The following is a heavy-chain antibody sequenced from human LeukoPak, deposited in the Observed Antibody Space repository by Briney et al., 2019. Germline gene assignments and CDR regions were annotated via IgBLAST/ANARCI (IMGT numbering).Heavy chain of an antibody. V-gene: IGHV4-31*03. CDR2: IYYSGST. CDR1: GGSISSGGYY. J-gene: IGHJ6*02. Sequence: SETLSLTCTVSGGSISSGGYYWSWIRQHPGKGLEWIGYIYYSGSTYYNPSLKSRVTISVDPSKNQFSLKLSSVTAADTAVYYCAREPYDILTGYYNPSGMDVWGQGTTVTVSS. CDR3: AREPYDILTGYYNPSGMDV. D-gene: IGHD3-9*01.